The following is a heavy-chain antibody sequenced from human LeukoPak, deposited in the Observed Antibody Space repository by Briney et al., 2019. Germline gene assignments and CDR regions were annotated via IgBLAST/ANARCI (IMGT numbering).Heavy chain of an antibody. V-gene: IGHV3-21*01. CDR3: ARDQNVDTAMVTDGQLN. J-gene: IGHJ4*02. Sequence: GGSLRLSCAASGFTFSSYSMNWVRQAPGKGLEWVSSISGSSSYIYYADSVKGRFTISRDNAKNSLYLQMNSLRAEDTAVYYCARDQNVDTAMVTDGQLNWGQGTLVTVSS. CDR1: GFTFSSYS. D-gene: IGHD5-18*01. CDR2: ISGSSSYI.